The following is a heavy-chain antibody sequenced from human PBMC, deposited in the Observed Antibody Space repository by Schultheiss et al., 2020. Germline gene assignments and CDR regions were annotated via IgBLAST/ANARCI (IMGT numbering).Heavy chain of an antibody. CDR3: ARVLAAAGTGYFDL. J-gene: IGHJ2*01. CDR2: ISAYNGNT. D-gene: IGHD6-13*01. Sequence: GESLKISCKASGYTFTSYGISWVRQAPGQGLEWMGWISAYNGNTNYAQKLQGRVTMTTDTSTSTAYMELRSLRSDDTAVYYCARVLAAAGTGYFDLWGRDTLVTVSS. CDR1: GYTFTSYG. V-gene: IGHV1-18*01.